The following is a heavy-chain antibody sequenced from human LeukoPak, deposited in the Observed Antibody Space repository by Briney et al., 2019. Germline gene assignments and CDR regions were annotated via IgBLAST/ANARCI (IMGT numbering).Heavy chain of an antibody. CDR1: GYTFTSYY. CDR3: ARDRGEIVNYGSYYFDY. CDR2: INPRGGST. V-gene: IGHV1-46*01. J-gene: IGHJ4*02. Sequence: GASVKVSCKASGYTFTSYYMHWVRQAPGQGLEWMGIINPRGGSTTYAQKFQGRVTTTRDTSTSTVYMELSSLRSEDTAVYYCARDRGEIVNYGSYYFDYWGQGTLVTVSS. D-gene: IGHD3-10*01.